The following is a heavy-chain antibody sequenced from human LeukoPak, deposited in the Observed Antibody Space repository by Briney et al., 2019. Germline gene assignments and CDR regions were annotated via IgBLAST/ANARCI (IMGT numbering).Heavy chain of an antibody. V-gene: IGHV4-34*01. Sequence: SETLSLTCTVYGGSFNDCYWSWIRQPPGKGLEWIGEINHSGSTNYNPSLKSRVTISVDTSKNQFSLKLSSVTAADTAVYYCASLYYGSGSYFFDYWGQGTLVTVSS. CDR1: GGSFNDCY. D-gene: IGHD3-10*01. CDR2: INHSGST. CDR3: ASLYYGSGSYFFDY. J-gene: IGHJ4*02.